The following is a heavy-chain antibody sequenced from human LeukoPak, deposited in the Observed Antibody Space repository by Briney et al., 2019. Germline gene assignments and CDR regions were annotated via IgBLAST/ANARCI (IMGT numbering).Heavy chain of an antibody. J-gene: IGHJ4*02. V-gene: IGHV4-59*12. Sequence: PSETLSLTCTVSGGSISSYYWSWIRQPPGEGLEWIGYIYYSGSTNYNPSLKSRVTISVDTSKNQFSLKLSSVTAADTAVYYCAREIAAAGRTIDYWGQGTLVTVSS. CDR3: AREIAAAGRTIDY. CDR1: GGSISSYY. D-gene: IGHD6-13*01. CDR2: IYYSGST.